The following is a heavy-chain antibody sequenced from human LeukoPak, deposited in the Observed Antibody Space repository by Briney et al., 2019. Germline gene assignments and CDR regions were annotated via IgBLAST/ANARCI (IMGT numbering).Heavy chain of an antibody. CDR3: ARAYYSTSWFPH. CDR1: GGSFSGYY. V-gene: IGHV4-34*01. D-gene: IGHD3-10*01. CDR2: INHSGRT. Sequence: SETLSLTCAVYGGSFSGYYWSWIRQTPGKGLEWIGEINHSGRTNYNPSLKSRVTISADTSKNQFSLELRSVAAADTAVYYCARAYYSTSWFPHWGQGALVTVSS. J-gene: IGHJ5*02.